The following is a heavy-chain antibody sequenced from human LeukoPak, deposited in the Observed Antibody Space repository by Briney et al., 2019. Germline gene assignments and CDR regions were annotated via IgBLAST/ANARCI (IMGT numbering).Heavy chain of an antibody. J-gene: IGHJ3*02. V-gene: IGHV3-48*01. D-gene: IGHD3-10*01. CDR1: GFTLSSHN. CDR3: ARPGITAFDI. CDR2: VSSSGSIT. Sequence: GGSLRLSCVASGFTLSSHNINWVRQAPGKGLEWVSHVSSSGSITYYGDSVKGRITISRDNAKNSVSLYMNSLRAEDSAVYYCARPGITAFDIWGQGTMVTVSS.